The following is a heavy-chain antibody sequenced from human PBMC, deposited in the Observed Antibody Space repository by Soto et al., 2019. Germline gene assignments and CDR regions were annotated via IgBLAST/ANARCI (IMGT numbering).Heavy chain of an antibody. CDR3: AKDKSYYYYGMDV. CDR1: GFTFDDYA. CDR2: ISWNSGSI. Sequence: EVQLVESGGGLVQPGRSLRLSCAASGFTFDDYAMHWVRQAPGKGLEWVSGISWNSGSIDYAASVKGRFTISRDNAKNSLYLQMNSLRAEDTASYYCAKDKSYYYYGMDVWGQGTTVTVSS. J-gene: IGHJ6*02. V-gene: IGHV3-9*01.